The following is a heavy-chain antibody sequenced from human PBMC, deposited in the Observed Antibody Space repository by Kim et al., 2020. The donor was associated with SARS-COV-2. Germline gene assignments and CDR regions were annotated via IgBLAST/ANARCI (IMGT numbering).Heavy chain of an antibody. CDR3: AKKPGYCSSTSCYGGYYFDY. CDR1: GFTFSSYA. CDR2: ISGSGGST. J-gene: IGHJ4*02. V-gene: IGHV3-23*01. D-gene: IGHD2-2*01. Sequence: GGSLRLSCAASGFTFSSYAMSWVRQAPGKGLECVSAISGSGGSTYYADSVKGRFTISRDNSKNTLYLQMNSLRAEDTAVYYCAKKPGYCSSTSCYGGYYFDYWGQGALVTVSS.